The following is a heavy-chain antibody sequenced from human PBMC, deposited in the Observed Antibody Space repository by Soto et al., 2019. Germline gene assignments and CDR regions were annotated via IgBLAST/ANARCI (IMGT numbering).Heavy chain of an antibody. CDR1: RGTFSNYA. J-gene: IGHJ3*02. V-gene: IGHV1-69*01. CDR3: VIGSPRRDYLSWDAFDI. CDR2: IIPTFGTA. D-gene: IGHD3-16*02. Sequence: QVQLVQSGAEVKKPGSSVKVSCKASRGTFSNYAISWLRQAPGRRLEWMGGIIPTFGTATYAQKFPVRVTISADESTSTAYLELRSLGFEDTAMYYCVIGSPRRDYLSWDAFDIWGQGTMVTVSS.